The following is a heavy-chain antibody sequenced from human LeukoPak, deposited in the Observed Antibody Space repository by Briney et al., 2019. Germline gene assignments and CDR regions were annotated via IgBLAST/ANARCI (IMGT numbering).Heavy chain of an antibody. CDR2: MNPNSGNT. Sequence: ASVKVSCKASGYTFTSYDINWVRQATGQGLEWMGWMNPNSGNTGYAQKFQGRVTMTRNTSIRKAYMVLSSLRSEDTAVYYCARAYYYGSGSYGGYWGQGTLVTVSS. CDR3: ARAYYYGSGSYGGY. J-gene: IGHJ4*02. CDR1: GYTFTSYD. V-gene: IGHV1-8*01. D-gene: IGHD3-10*01.